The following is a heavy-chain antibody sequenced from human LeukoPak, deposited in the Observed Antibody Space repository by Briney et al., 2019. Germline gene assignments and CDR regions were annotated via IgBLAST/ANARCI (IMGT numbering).Heavy chain of an antibody. Sequence: ASVKVSCKASGYTFTSYGISWVGQAPGQGLEWMGWISSYNGNTNYAQKLQDRVTMTTDTSTSTAYMELRSLTSDDTAVYYCAKDPPYGDYGRYYFDYWGQGTLVTVSS. J-gene: IGHJ4*02. D-gene: IGHD4-17*01. CDR3: AKDPPYGDYGRYYFDY. CDR2: ISSYNGNT. V-gene: IGHV1-18*01. CDR1: GYTFTSYG.